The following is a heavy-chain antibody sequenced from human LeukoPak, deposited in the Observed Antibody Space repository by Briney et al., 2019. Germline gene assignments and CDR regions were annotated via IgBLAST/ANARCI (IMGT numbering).Heavy chain of an antibody. CDR2: ISGYNGNT. CDR3: ERDLSLGRHHYGEPFDY. Sequence: ASVKVSCKTSGYTFTDYGISWVRQAPGQGPEWMGWISGYNGNTNYVQKFQSRVTMTTDTSTSTAYLELRSLRSAETAFYYPERDLSLGRHHYGEPFDYWGPGTLVTVSS. J-gene: IGHJ4*02. V-gene: IGHV1-18*01. CDR1: GYTFTDYG. D-gene: IGHD4-17*01.